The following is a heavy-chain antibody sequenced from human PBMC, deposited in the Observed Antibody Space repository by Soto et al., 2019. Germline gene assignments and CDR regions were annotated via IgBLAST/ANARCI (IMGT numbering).Heavy chain of an antibody. V-gene: IGHV3-30*18. D-gene: IGHD3-16*02. CDR2: ISYDGSAK. CDR3: ANALGELSPDRYDY. Sequence: QVQLVESGGGVVQPGRSLRLSCAASGFTFSSYAMHWVRQAPGKGLEWVAVISYDGSAKYYADSVKGRFTISRDNSKNTLNLQMNSLRADDTDVYYCANALGELSPDRYDYWGQGTLITVSS. J-gene: IGHJ4*02. CDR1: GFTFSSYA.